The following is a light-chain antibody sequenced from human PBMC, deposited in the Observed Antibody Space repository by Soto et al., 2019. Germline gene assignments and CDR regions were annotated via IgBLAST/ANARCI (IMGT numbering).Light chain of an antibody. CDR3: AAWDDSLDGWV. J-gene: IGLJ3*02. CDR2: SNN. V-gene: IGLV1-44*01. CDR1: SSNIGSNP. Sequence: QSVLPQPPSASGTPGQRVTISCSGSSSNIGSNPVNWYQQLPGTAPKLLIYSNNQRPSGVPDRFSGSKSGTSASLAISGLQSEDEADYYCAAWDDSLDGWVFGGGTQLTVL.